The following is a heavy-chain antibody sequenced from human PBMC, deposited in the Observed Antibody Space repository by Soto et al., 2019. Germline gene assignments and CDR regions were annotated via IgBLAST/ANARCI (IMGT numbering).Heavy chain of an antibody. J-gene: IGHJ4*02. CDR3: AREGYNFGPFDY. CDR2: ISYSGTT. V-gene: IGHV4-59*01. D-gene: IGHD5-18*01. CDR1: DGSLSSYY. Sequence: SETLSLTCTVSDGSLSSYYWSWIRRPPGMGLEWIASISYSGTTNYNSSLKSRVTISIDTSKNQFSLKFNSVTAADTAVYYCAREGYNFGPFDYWGQGALVTVPQ.